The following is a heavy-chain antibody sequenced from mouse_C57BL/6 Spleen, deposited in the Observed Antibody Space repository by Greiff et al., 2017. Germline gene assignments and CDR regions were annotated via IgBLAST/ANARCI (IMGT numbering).Heavy chain of an antibody. Sequence: DVKLVESGAELVRPGASVKLSCTASGFNIKDDYMHWVKQRPEQGLEWIGWIDPENGDTEYASKFQGKATITADTSSNTAYLQLSSLTSEDTAVYYCTKAHYGSSYDGNYFDYWGQGTTLTVSS. CDR1: GFNIKDDY. CDR3: TKAHYGSSYDGNYFDY. D-gene: IGHD1-1*01. CDR2: IDPENGDT. J-gene: IGHJ2*01. V-gene: IGHV14-4*01.